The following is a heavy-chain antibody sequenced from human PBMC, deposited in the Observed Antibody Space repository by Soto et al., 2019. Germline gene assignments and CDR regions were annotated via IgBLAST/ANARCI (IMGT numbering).Heavy chain of an antibody. CDR1: GFTVSNAW. CDR2: IKSKTDGGTT. Sequence: EVQLVESGGGLVKPGGSLRLSCAASGFTVSNAWMSWVRQAPGKGLEWVGRIKSKTDGGTTEYDAPVKGRFTISRDDSKSPLYLQMNSLKTEDTAVYYCTRYSYGASEYWGQGTLVTVSS. CDR3: TRYSYGASEY. J-gene: IGHJ4*02. D-gene: IGHD5-18*01. V-gene: IGHV3-15*01.